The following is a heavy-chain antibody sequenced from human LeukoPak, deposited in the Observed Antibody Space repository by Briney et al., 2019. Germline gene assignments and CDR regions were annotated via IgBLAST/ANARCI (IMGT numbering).Heavy chain of an antibody. J-gene: IGHJ6*03. V-gene: IGHV3-48*01. Sequence: GGSLRLSCAASGFTFSSYSMNWVRQAPGKGLEWVSYISSSSSTIYYADSVKGRFTIPRDNAKNSLYLQMNSLRAEDTAVYYCATVSRYSSSWYDDYYYMDVWGKGTTVTVSS. CDR1: GFTFSSYS. CDR3: ATVSRYSSSWYDDYYYMDV. D-gene: IGHD6-13*01. CDR2: ISSSSSTI.